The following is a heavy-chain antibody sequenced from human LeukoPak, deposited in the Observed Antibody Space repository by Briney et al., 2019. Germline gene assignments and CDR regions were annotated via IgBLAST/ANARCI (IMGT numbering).Heavy chain of an antibody. CDR1: GFTFSDYY. J-gene: IGHJ6*02. D-gene: IGHD4-11*01. Sequence: GGSLRLSCAASGFTFSDYYMSWIRQAPRKGLEWVSYIGNSIYYADSVKGRFTISRDNVKNSLYLQMNSLRAEDTAVYYCARAPLSKGDMDVWGQGTTVTVSS. V-gene: IGHV3-11*01. CDR3: ARAPLSKGDMDV. CDR2: IGNSI.